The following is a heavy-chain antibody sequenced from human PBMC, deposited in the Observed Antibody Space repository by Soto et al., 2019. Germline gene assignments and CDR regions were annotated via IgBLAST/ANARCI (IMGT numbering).Heavy chain of an antibody. Sequence: QVQLVQSGAEVKKPGASVKVSCKASGYTFTSYDINWVRQATGQGLEWMGWMNPNSGNTGYAQKFQGRVTMTTITSISTASTALSSLRSEVTAMYYSTRERSSGSYVDYWGQGTLVTVSS. CDR2: MNPNSGNT. V-gene: IGHV1-8*01. CDR3: TRERSSGSYVDY. J-gene: IGHJ4*02. CDR1: GYTFTSYD. D-gene: IGHD6-19*01.